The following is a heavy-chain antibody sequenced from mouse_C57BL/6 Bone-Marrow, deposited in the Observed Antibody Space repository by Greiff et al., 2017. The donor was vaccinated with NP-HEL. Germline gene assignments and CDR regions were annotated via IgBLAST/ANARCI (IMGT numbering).Heavy chain of an antibody. D-gene: IGHD2-10*01. J-gene: IGHJ2*01. Sequence: QVQLKESGAELVKPGASVKISCKASGYAFSSYWMNWVKQRPGKGLEWIGQIYPGDGDTNYNGKFKGKATLTADKSSSTAYMQLSSLTSEDSAVYFCARSAFYGILYYFDYWGQGTTLTVSS. CDR2: IYPGDGDT. CDR1: GYAFSSYW. CDR3: ARSAFYGILYYFDY. V-gene: IGHV1-80*01.